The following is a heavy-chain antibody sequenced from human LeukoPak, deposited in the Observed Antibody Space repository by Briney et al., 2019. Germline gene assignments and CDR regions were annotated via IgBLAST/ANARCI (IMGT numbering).Heavy chain of an antibody. J-gene: IGHJ4*02. CDR1: GFTFRSYG. Sequence: PGGSLRLSCAASGFTFRSYGMNWVRQAPGKGLEWVSYITSSGSTIYYADSVKGRFTISRDNAKTSLYLQMNGLRAEDTAVYYCASEFIVGATFDYWGQGTLVTVSS. D-gene: IGHD1-26*01. CDR3: ASEFIVGATFDY. CDR2: ITSSGSTI. V-gene: IGHV3-48*03.